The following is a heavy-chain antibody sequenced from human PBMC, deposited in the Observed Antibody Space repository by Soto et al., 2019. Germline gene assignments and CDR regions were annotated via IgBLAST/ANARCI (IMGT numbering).Heavy chain of an antibody. D-gene: IGHD2-15*01. Sequence: QITLKESGPTLVKPTQTLTLTCTFSGFSLSTSRVGVGWIRQPPGKALEWLALIYWDDIERNSPSLQRRLTITEDTSTNLVALTMTTIVSVAAARIYSANRPARRGGNGYDFDYWGQGIMVTVSS. V-gene: IGHV2-5*02. CDR2: IYWDDIE. J-gene: IGHJ4*02. CDR1: GFSLSTSRVG. CDR3: ANRPARRGGNGYDFDY.